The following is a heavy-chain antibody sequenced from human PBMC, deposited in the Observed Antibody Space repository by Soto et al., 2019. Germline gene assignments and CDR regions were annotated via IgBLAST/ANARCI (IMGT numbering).Heavy chain of an antibody. CDR2: IDPGGGST. V-gene: IGHV1-46*03. J-gene: IGHJ1*01. CDR3: ARRLAVAGHEYFQH. D-gene: IGHD6-19*01. CDR1: GYTFTSYY. Sequence: ASVKVSCEASGYTFTSYYMNWVRQAPGQGLVWMGVIDPGGGSTDYAQKFQGRITMTRDTSTSTVYMELSSLRSDDTAMYYCARRLAVAGHEYFQHWGQGTLVTVSS.